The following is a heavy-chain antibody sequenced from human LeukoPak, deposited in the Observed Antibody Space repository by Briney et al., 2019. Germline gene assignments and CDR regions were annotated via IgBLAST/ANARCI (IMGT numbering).Heavy chain of an antibody. V-gene: IGHV3-30*18. D-gene: IGHD6-6*01. CDR3: AKEGVGEQLAPFNWFDP. J-gene: IGHJ5*02. Sequence: GGSLRLSCAASGFTFSSYGMHWVRQAPGKGLEWVAVISYDGSNKYYADSVKGRFTISRDNSKNTLYLQMNSLRAEDTAVYYCAKEGVGEQLAPFNWFDPWGQGTLVTVSS. CDR2: ISYDGSNK. CDR1: GFTFSSYG.